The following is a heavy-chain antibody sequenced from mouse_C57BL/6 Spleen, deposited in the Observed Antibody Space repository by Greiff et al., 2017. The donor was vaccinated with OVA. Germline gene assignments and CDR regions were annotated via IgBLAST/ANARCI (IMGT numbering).Heavy chain of an antibody. CDR2: FYPGSGSI. CDR1: GYTFTEYT. CDR3: ARHEDHYGSSWGYFDV. D-gene: IGHD1-1*01. Sequence: VQVVESGAELVKPGASVKLSCKASGYTFTEYTIHWVKQRSGQGLEWIGWFYPGSGSIKYNEKFKDKATLTADKSSSTVYMELSRLTSEDSAVYFCARHEDHYGSSWGYFDVWGTGTTVTVSS. J-gene: IGHJ1*03. V-gene: IGHV1-62-2*01.